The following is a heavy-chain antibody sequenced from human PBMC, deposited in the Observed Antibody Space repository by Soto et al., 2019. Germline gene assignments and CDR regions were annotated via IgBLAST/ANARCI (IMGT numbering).Heavy chain of an antibody. CDR1: GGSISSGGYY. CDR3: ARDLAPYNWNYHHGMDV. V-gene: IGHV4-31*03. CDR2: IYYSGST. Sequence: SETLSLTCTVSGGSISSGGYYWSWIRQHPGKGLEWIGYIYYSGSTYYNPSLKSRVTISVDTSKNQFSLKLSSVTAADTAVYYCARDLAPYNWNYHHGMDVWGQGTTVTVSS. D-gene: IGHD1-20*01. J-gene: IGHJ6*02.